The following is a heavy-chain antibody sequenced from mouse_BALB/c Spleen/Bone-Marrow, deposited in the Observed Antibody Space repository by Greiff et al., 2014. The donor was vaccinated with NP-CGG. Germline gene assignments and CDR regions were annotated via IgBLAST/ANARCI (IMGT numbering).Heavy chain of an antibody. J-gene: IGHJ4*01. V-gene: IGHV1-54*01. D-gene: IGHD2-4*01. CDR1: GYAFTNYL. CDR3: ARDGDYDEGYAMDY. Sequence: QVQLKQSGAELVRPGTSVKVSCKASGYAFTNYLIEWVKQRPGQGLEWIGVINPGSGGTNYNEKFKGKATLTADKSSSTAYMQLSSLTSDDSAVYFRARDGDYDEGYAMDYWGQGTSVTVSS. CDR2: INPGSGGT.